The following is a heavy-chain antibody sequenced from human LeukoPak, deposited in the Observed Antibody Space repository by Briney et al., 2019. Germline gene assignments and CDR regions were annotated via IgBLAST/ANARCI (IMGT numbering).Heavy chain of an antibody. CDR2: IYTSGST. CDR3: ASGYKGYDNSGPFDY. Sequence: SETLSLTCTVSGGSISSGSYYWSWIRQPAGKGLEWIGRIYTSGSTNYNPSLKSRVTISVDMSKNQFSLRLNSVTAADTAVYYCASGYKGYDNSGPFDYWGQGTLVTVSS. J-gene: IGHJ4*02. V-gene: IGHV4-61*02. D-gene: IGHD3-22*01. CDR1: GGSISSGSYY.